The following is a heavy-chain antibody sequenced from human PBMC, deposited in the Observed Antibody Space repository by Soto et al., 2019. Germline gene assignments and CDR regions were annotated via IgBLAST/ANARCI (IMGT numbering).Heavy chain of an antibody. CDR3: ARDYYDSSGYYYVWFDP. V-gene: IGHV1-69*13. Sequence: ASVKVSCKASGGTFSSYAISWVRQAPGQGLEWMGGIIPIFGTANYAQKFQGRVTITADESTSTAYMELSSLRSEDTAVYYCARDYYDSSGYYYVWFDPWGQGTLVTVSS. CDR1: GGTFSSYA. D-gene: IGHD3-22*01. J-gene: IGHJ5*02. CDR2: IIPIFGTA.